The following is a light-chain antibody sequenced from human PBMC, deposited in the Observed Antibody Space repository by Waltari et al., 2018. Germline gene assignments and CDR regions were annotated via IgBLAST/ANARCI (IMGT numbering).Light chain of an antibody. Sequence: QSALTQPASVSGSPGQSITISCTATRSAVGGDNYASWYQQHPGKAPKLMIYEVSNRPSGVSNRFSGSKSGNTASLTISGLQAEDEADYYCSSYTSSSTWVFGGGTKLTVL. CDR1: RSAVGGDNY. J-gene: IGLJ3*02. CDR3: SSYTSSSTWV. V-gene: IGLV2-14*01. CDR2: EVS.